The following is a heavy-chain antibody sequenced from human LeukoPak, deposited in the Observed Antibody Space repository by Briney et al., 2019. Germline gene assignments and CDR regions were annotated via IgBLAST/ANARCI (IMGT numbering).Heavy chain of an antibody. CDR3: ARAGIVNALDY. CDR2: IWYDGSNT. Sequence: GGSLRLSCAASGYTFSIYGMNWVRQAPGKGLEWVAIIWYDGSNTYFAESVMGRFSIYKDNFKNIVYLQMNSLKIEDTGVYYCARAGIVNALDYWGQGAQVTVSP. D-gene: IGHD2/OR15-2a*01. V-gene: IGHV3-33*01. CDR1: GYTFSIYG. J-gene: IGHJ4*02.